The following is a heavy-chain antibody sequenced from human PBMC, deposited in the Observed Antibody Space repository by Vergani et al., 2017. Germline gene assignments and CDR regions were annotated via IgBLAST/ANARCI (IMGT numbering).Heavy chain of an antibody. CDR3: AKTHDFSSLYSSYNWFDP. CDR1: GYTFTKYW. Sequence: EVQLVQSGAEVKKPGESLKISCKGSGYTFTKYWFAWVRQVSGKGLEWMGLIHVGDSGARYSPSFQGQVVISADKSISTAYLQWNSLKASDTATYYCAKTHDFSSLYSSYNWFDPWGQGTQVTVSS. V-gene: IGHV5-51*03. CDR2: IHVGDSGA. D-gene: IGHD3-3*01. J-gene: IGHJ5*02.